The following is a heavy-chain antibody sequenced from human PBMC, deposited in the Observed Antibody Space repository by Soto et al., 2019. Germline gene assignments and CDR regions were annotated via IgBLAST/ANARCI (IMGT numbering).Heavy chain of an antibody. Sequence: GGSLRLSCAASGFTFSSSWMNWVRQAPGNGLEWVAGIKEDGGEKYYVDFVKGRFTISRDNVENSLYLQMNSLRGEDTAVYFCARDRGYSCFDYWGLGTLVTVSS. CDR2: IKEDGGEK. CDR1: GFTFSSSW. V-gene: IGHV3-7*01. CDR3: ARDRGYSCFDY. D-gene: IGHD5-18*01. J-gene: IGHJ4*02.